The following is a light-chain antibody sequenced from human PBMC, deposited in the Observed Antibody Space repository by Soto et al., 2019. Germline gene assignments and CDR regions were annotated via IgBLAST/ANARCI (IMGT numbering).Light chain of an antibody. V-gene: IGKV1-5*03. J-gene: IGKJ1*01. CDR1: QTISSW. CDR2: KAS. CDR3: QQYNSYSW. Sequence: IHMTQSPSPLSGSVGDRVTITCRASQTISSWLAWYQQKPGKAPKLLIYKASTLKSGVPSRFSGSGSGTEFTLTISSLQPDDFATYHCQQYNSYSWFGQGTKVDIK.